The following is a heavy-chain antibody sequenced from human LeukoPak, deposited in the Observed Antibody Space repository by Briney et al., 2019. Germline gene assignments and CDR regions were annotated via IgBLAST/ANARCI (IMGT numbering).Heavy chain of an antibody. CDR2: IWYDGSNK. Sequence: GRSLRLSCAASGFTFSSYGMHWVRQAPGKGPEWVAVIWYDGSNKYYADSVKGRFTISRDNAKNSLYLQMNSLRAEDTALYYCAKDMDPLMTTVTTGFDPWGQGTLVTVSS. CDR3: AKDMDPLMTTVTTGFDP. CDR1: GFTFSSYG. J-gene: IGHJ5*02. D-gene: IGHD4-17*01. V-gene: IGHV3-33*03.